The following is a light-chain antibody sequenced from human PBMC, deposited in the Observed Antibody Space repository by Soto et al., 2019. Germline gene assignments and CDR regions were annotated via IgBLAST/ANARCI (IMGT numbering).Light chain of an antibody. CDR1: NIGRKS. Sequence: SYELTQPPSVSVAPGQTARISCGGNNIGRKSVHWYQQKPGRAPVVVVYDDSDRPSGIPERFSGANSGDTATLTISRVEAGDEADYYCHVWDSSSGHYIFGPGIQVTVL. J-gene: IGLJ1*01. V-gene: IGLV3-21*02. CDR2: DDS. CDR3: HVWDSSSGHYI.